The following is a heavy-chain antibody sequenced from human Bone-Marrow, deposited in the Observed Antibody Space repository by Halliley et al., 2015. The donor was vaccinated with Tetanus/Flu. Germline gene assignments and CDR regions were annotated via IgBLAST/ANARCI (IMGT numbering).Heavy chain of an antibody. Sequence: GYIFPSGSTNPRPPLKSRVPMSVDTSKNQFPLKLTSGTAADTAVYYCARHGAGYGDPRTTYDYWGQGILVTVSS. V-gene: IGHV4-59*08. J-gene: IGHJ4*02. D-gene: IGHD4-17*01. CDR3: ARHGAGYGDPRTTYDY. CDR2: IFPSGST.